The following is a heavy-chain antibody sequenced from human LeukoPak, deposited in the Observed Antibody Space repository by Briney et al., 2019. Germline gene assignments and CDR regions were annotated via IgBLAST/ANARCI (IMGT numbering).Heavy chain of an antibody. CDR1: GFTFSSYG. Sequence: PGGSLRLSCAASGFTFSSYGMHWVRQAPGKGLEWVAVIWYDGSNKYYADSVKGRFTISRDNSKNTLYLQMNSLRAEDTAVYYCAKDLLHEYFDYWGQGTLVTVSS. V-gene: IGHV3-33*06. CDR3: AKDLLHEYFDY. CDR2: IWYDGSNK. J-gene: IGHJ4*02. D-gene: IGHD2/OR15-2a*01.